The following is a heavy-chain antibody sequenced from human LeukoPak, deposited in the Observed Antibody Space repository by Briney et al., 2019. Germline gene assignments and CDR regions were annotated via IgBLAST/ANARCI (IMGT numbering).Heavy chain of an antibody. D-gene: IGHD2-8*02. CDR2: INPNSGGT. CDR1: GYTFTGYY. J-gene: IGHJ4*02. Sequence: GASVKVSCKASGYTFTGYYMHWVRQAPGQGLEWMGWINPNSGGTNYAQKFQGRVSITTVTSASTAYMELSSLRSQDTAVYYCAVELVNWGQGTLVTVSS. V-gene: IGHV1-2*02. CDR3: AVELVN.